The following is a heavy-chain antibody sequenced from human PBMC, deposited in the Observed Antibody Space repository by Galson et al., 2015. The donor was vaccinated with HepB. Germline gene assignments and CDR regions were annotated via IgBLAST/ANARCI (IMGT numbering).Heavy chain of an antibody. V-gene: IGHV3-30*18. J-gene: IGHJ5*02. CDR1: GFTFSSYG. CDR2: ISYDGSNK. Sequence: SLRLSCAASGFTFSSYGMHWVRQAPGKGLEWVAVISYDGSNKYYADSVKGRFTISRDNSKNTLYLQMNSLRAEDTAVYYCAKDDGLRILRNWFDPWGQGTLVTVSS. D-gene: IGHD3-9*01. CDR3: AKDDGLRILRNWFDP.